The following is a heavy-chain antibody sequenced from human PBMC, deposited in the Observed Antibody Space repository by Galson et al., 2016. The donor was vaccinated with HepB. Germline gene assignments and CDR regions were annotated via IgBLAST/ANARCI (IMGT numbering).Heavy chain of an antibody. CDR1: GYTFTSYV. D-gene: IGHD3-22*01. Sequence: SVKVSCKASGYTFTSYVIHWVRQAPGQRLEWMGWINAGNSNTKYSQKFQGRVTITRDASASTAYMELSSLRSEDTAVYYCAREYWTYYYDSSGYYFDYWGQGTLVTVSS. V-gene: IGHV1-3*01. J-gene: IGHJ4*02. CDR2: INAGNSNT. CDR3: AREYWTYYYDSSGYYFDY.